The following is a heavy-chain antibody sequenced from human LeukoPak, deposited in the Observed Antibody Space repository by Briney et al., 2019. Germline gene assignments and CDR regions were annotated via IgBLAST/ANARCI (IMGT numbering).Heavy chain of an antibody. J-gene: IGHJ4*02. D-gene: IGHD3-22*01. Sequence: ASVKVSCKASGYTFTGYYMNWVRQAPGQGLEWMGWINPNSGGTNYAQKFQGRVTMTRDTSISTAYMELSRLRSDDTAVYYCAIDSSGYYSFDYWGQGTLVTVSS. CDR1: GYTFTGYY. V-gene: IGHV1-2*02. CDR2: INPNSGGT. CDR3: AIDSSGYYSFDY.